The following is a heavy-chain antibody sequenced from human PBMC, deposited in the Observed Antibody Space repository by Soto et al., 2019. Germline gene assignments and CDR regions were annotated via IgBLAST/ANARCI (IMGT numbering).Heavy chain of an antibody. D-gene: IGHD3-3*02. V-gene: IGHV1-69*12. CDR2: IIPSFPTP. CDR1: GGTFGNSA. CDR3: AQDKDRQQLAVNYYGGRDV. J-gene: IGHJ6*02. Sequence: QVQLVQSGAEVKKPGSSVTVSCKSSGGTFGNSAISWVRQASGQGRAWMGGIIPSFPTPDYAQKFQGRVKVTADESTTTSYRELTSLRSEDTAVDYGAQDKDRQQLAVNYYGGRDVWGHGTTVTVSS.